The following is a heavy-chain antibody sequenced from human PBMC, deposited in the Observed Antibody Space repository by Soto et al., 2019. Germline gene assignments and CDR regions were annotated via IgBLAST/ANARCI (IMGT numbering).Heavy chain of an antibody. J-gene: IGHJ4*02. D-gene: IGHD6-19*01. CDR2: VYYTGST. CDR1: GGSISGPY. Sequence: SETLSLTGSVSGGSISGPYWSWIRQSPGKGLEWLGYVYYTGSTNYSPSLRSRVSISVDTSKNEFSLRLSSVTAADTAVYFCARSVAVPGAHIDYWGQGTQVTVSS. CDR3: ARSVAVPGAHIDY. V-gene: IGHV4-59*11.